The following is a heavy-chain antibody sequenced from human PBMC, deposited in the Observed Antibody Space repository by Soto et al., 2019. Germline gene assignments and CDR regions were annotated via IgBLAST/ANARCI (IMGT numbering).Heavy chain of an antibody. CDR2: IIPIFGTA. CDR1: GGTFSSYA. Sequence: QVQLVQSGAEVKKPGSSVKVSCKASGGTFSSYAISWVRQAPGQGLEWMGGIIPIFGTANYAQKFQGRVTITADKSTRTAYMELSSLRSEDTAVYYCASDPNEYELWSGSVWFDPWGQGTLVTVSS. J-gene: IGHJ5*02. D-gene: IGHD3-3*01. CDR3: ASDPNEYELWSGSVWFDP. V-gene: IGHV1-69*06.